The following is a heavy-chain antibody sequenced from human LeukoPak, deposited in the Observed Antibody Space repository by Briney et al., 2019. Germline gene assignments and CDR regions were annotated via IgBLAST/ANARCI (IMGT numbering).Heavy chain of an antibody. J-gene: IGHJ6*02. D-gene: IGHD2-15*01. CDR3: ARRYCSGGSCYHDYGMDV. V-gene: IGHV3-21*01. Sequence: PGGSLRLSCAASGFTFSSYSMNWVRQAPGKGLEWVSSISSSSSYIYYADSVKGRFTISRDNSKNTLYLQMGSLRAEDMAVYYCARRYCSGGSCYHDYGMDVWGQGTTVTVSS. CDR2: ISSSSSYI. CDR1: GFTFSSYS.